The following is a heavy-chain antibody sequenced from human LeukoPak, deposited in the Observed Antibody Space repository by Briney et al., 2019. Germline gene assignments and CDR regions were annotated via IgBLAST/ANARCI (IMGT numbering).Heavy chain of an antibody. Sequence: SVKVSCKASGGTFSSYAISWVRQAPGQGLEWMGGIIPIFGTANYAQKFQGRVAITADESTSTAYMELSSLRSEDTAVYYCARDRAPYSSRWYLFQHWGQGTLVTVSS. CDR1: GGTFSSYA. V-gene: IGHV1-69*13. CDR2: IIPIFGTA. J-gene: IGHJ1*01. D-gene: IGHD6-13*01. CDR3: ARDRAPYSSRWYLFQH.